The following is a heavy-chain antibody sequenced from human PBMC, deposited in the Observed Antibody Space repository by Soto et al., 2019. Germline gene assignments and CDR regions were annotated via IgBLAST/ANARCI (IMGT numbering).Heavy chain of an antibody. Sequence: PGGSLRLSCAASGFTFSDYYIHWIRRAPGKGLEWISYISGNGEVIQYADSVKGRFTISRDNSENTLYLQMNSLRAEDTAIYYCARATMIGLLSSWGQGTLVTVSS. CDR2: ISGNGEVI. CDR3: ARATMIGLLSS. V-gene: IGHV3-11*04. J-gene: IGHJ5*02. D-gene: IGHD3-22*01. CDR1: GFTFSDYY.